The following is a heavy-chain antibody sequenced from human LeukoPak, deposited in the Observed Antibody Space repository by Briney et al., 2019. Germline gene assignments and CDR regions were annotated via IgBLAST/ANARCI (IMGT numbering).Heavy chain of an antibody. CDR3: ARGHRSLRLYYFDY. CDR1: GYTFPGYY. CDR2: INPNSGGT. V-gene: IGHV1-2*02. Sequence: GASVKVSCKASGYTFPGYYMHWVRQAPGQGLEWMGWINPNSGGTNYAQKFEGRVTMTRDTSISTADMELSSLTSEDTAVYYCARGHRSLRLYYFDYWGQGTLVTVSS. J-gene: IGHJ4*02. D-gene: IGHD2-21*01.